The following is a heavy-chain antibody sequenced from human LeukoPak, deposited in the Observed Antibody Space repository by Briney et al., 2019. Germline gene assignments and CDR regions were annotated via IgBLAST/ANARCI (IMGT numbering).Heavy chain of an antibody. CDR2: INPSGGST. Sequence: ASVKVSCKASGYTFTSYYMHWVRQAPGQGPEWMGIINPSGGSTSYAQKFQGRVTMTRDTSTSTVYMELSSLRSEDTAVYYCARDRGGYNVLDYWGQGTLVTVSS. J-gene: IGHJ4*02. D-gene: IGHD5-24*01. CDR3: ARDRGGYNVLDY. CDR1: GYTFTSYY. V-gene: IGHV1-46*01.